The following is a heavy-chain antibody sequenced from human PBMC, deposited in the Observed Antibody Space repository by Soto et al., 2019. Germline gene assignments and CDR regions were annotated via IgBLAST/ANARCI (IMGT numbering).Heavy chain of an antibody. Sequence: QVQLVESGGGVVQPGRSLRLCCAASRFTFSSYAMHWVRQAPGKGLEWVAVISYDGSNKYYADSVKGRFTISRDNSKNTLYLQMNSLRAEDTAVYYCARDADYYDSSGPDYWGQGTLVTVSS. D-gene: IGHD3-22*01. CDR3: ARDADYYDSSGPDY. CDR1: RFTFSSYA. J-gene: IGHJ4*02. V-gene: IGHV3-30-3*01. CDR2: ISYDGSNK.